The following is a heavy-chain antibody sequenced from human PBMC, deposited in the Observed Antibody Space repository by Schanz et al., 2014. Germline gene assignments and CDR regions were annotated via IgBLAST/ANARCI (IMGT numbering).Heavy chain of an antibody. CDR3: ARANYRRKINFDY. CDR1: GFTFNSYA. CDR2: MSYDGSIK. V-gene: IGHV3-33*08. Sequence: VQLLESGGGLVQPGGSLRLSCAASGFTFNSYAMTWVRQAPGKGLEWVAAMSYDGSIKYYGDSVKGRFTISRDNSKNTLYLQMNSLRAEDTAVYYCARANYRRKINFDYWGRGTLVTVSS. J-gene: IGHJ4*02. D-gene: IGHD3-10*01.